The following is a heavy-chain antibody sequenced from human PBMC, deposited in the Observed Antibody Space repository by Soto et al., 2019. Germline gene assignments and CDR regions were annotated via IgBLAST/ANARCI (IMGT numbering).Heavy chain of an antibody. CDR3: ARAQDTAMEYYYYYYGMDV. V-gene: IGHV1-2*02. CDR1: GYSFTGYY. D-gene: IGHD5-18*01. J-gene: IGHJ6*02. Sequence: ASVKVSCKASGYSFTGYYMFWVRQAPGQGLEWMGWINPKSGGTRYAEKFQGRVTMTRDTSISTASMELSRLRSDDTAVYYCARAQDTAMEYYYYYYGMDVWGQGTTVTVS. CDR2: INPKSGGT.